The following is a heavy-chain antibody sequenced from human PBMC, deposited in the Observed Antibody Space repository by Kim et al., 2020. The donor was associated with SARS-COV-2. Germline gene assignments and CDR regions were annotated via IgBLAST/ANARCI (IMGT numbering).Heavy chain of an antibody. J-gene: IGHJ4*02. Sequence: SETLSLTCAVYGGSFSGYYWSWIRQPPGKGLEWIGEINHSGSTNYNPSLKSRVTISVDTSKNQFSLKLSSVTAADTAVYYCAARGGRGTTLSPPSYWGQG. CDR2: INHSGST. CDR1: GGSFSGYY. V-gene: IGHV4-34*01. CDR3: AARGGRGTTLSPPSY. D-gene: IGHD3-16*01.